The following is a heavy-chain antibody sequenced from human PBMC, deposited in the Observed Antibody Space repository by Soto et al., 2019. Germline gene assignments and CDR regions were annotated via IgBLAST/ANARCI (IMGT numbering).Heavy chain of an antibody. V-gene: IGHV3-33*06. CDR1: GFTFSRYG. CDR3: AKNLLEEPADYYDTKADALDT. Sequence: QVQLVESGGGVVQPGRPLRLSCAASGFTFSRYGVHWVRQAPGKGLEWVSFISYDGSRTYYADSVKGRITISRDNSKNTVFLQMDSVRAEETAVYYCAKNLLEEPADYYDTKADALDTWGQGAMVTVSS. D-gene: IGHD3-22*01. CDR2: ISYDGSRT. J-gene: IGHJ3*02.